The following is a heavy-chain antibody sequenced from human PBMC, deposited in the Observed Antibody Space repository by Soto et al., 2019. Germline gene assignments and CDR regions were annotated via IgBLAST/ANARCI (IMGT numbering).Heavy chain of an antibody. CDR2: ISGSGGST. V-gene: IGHV3-23*01. Sequence: GSLRLSCAASGFTFSSYAMSWVRQAPGKGLEWVSAISGSGGSTYYADSVKGRFTISRDNSKNTLYLQMNSLRAEDTAVYYCANLMVRGVMLDFWGQGTRVTVSS. D-gene: IGHD3-10*01. CDR3: ANLMVRGVMLDF. CDR1: GFTFSSYA. J-gene: IGHJ4*02.